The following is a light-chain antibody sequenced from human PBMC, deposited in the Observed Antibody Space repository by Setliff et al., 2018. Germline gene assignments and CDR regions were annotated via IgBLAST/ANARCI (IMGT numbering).Light chain of an antibody. Sequence: QSALAQPASVSGSLGQSITISCTGTISDIGGYNFVSWYQQHPGKAPQLLIYGVTSRPPGVSTRFSGSKSGNTASLTISGLQAEDEADYYCSSYTTSRHLLFGGGTKVTV. CDR2: GVT. V-gene: IGLV2-14*01. CDR1: ISDIGGYNF. J-gene: IGLJ2*01. CDR3: SSYTTSRHLL.